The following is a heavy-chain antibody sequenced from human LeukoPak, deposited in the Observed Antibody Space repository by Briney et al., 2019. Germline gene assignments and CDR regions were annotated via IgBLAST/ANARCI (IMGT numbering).Heavy chain of an antibody. V-gene: IGHV3-15*05. Sequence: GRSLRLSCAASGFILSNAWMNWVRQAPGKGLEWVGHIKSNSEGGTTDYSAPVKDRFSISRDESKTTLYLQMNSVKTEDTAVYYCTTDRITIFGVVVPFDFWGQGILVTVSS. J-gene: IGHJ4*02. CDR1: GFILSNAW. CDR3: TTDRITIFGVVVPFDF. D-gene: IGHD3-3*01. CDR2: IKSNSEGGTT.